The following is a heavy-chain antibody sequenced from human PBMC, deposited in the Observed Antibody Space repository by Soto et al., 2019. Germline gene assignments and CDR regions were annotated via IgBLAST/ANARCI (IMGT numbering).Heavy chain of an antibody. D-gene: IGHD3-3*01. CDR3: ARGRSYYDFWSGAGGGGGGYMDV. V-gene: IGHV4-34*01. CDR2: INHSGST. CDR1: GGSFSGYY. Sequence: PSETLSLTCAVYGGSFSGYYWSWIRQPPGKGLEWIGEINHSGSTNYNPSLKSRVTISVDTSKNQFSLKLSSVPAADTAVYYCARGRSYYDFWSGAGGGGGGYMDVWGKGTTVTVSS. J-gene: IGHJ6*03.